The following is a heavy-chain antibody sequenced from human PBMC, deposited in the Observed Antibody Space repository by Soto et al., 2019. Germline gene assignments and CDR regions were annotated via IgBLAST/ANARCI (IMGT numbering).Heavy chain of an antibody. CDR3: ARDKARFCLDP. CDR2: ISPYNGKT. CDR1: GYNFRSYD. V-gene: IGHV1-18*01. J-gene: IGHJ5*02. Sequence: QVQLVQSGGEVKKSGASVKVSCKTSGYNFRSYDIMWVRQGPGRGLEWLGWISPYNGKTHYLEADQGRLTFTMETATTTVYMELKILTPNDTAVYFCARDKARFCLDPWGQGTLVTLSS. D-gene: IGHD6-6*01.